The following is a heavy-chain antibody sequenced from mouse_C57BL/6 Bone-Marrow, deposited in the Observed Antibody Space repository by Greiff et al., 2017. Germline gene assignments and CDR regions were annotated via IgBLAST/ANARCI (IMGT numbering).Heavy chain of an antibody. CDR2: INTGSGGT. D-gene: IGHD4-1*01. J-gene: IGHJ3*01. Sequence: VQLQQSGAELVRPGTSVKVSCTASGYAFTHYLIEWVKQRPGQGLAWIGVINTGSGGTNYNEKFKGKATLTADKSSSTAYMQLSSLTSEDSAVYFCLTGTAYWGQGTLVTVSA. CDR3: LTGTAY. CDR1: GYAFTHYL. V-gene: IGHV1-54*01.